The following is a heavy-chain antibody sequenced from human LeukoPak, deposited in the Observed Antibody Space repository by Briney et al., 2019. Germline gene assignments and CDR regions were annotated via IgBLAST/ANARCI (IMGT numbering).Heavy chain of an antibody. D-gene: IGHD5-18*01. CDR2: IWYDGSNK. Sequence: GGSLRLSCAASGFTFSSYGMHWARPAPGKGLVWVAVIWYDGSNKYYADSVKGRFTISRDNSKNTLYLQMNSLRAEDTAVYYCAKCLGYSYGPSDYWGQGTLVTVSS. J-gene: IGHJ4*02. CDR3: AKCLGYSYGPSDY. V-gene: IGHV3-33*06. CDR1: GFTFSSYG.